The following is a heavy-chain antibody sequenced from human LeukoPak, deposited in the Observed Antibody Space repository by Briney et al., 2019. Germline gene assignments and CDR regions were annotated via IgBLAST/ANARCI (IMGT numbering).Heavy chain of an antibody. CDR1: GYTFTSYD. CDR2: MNPNSGNT. D-gene: IGHD3-10*01. J-gene: IGHJ4*02. Sequence: ASVMVSCKASGYTFTSYDINWVRQATGQGLEWMGWMNPNSGNTGYAQKLQGRVTMTRNTSISTAYMELSSLRSEDTAVYYCARSNYYGSGSYFVYWGQGTLVTVSS. CDR3: ARSNYYGSGSYFVY. V-gene: IGHV1-8*01.